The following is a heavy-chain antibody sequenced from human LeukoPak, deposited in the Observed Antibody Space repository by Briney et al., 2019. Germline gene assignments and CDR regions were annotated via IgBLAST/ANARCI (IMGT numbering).Heavy chain of an antibody. J-gene: IGHJ4*02. V-gene: IGHV3-73*01. CDR2: IRSKANSYAT. CDR3: TRGSVRDYGFGY. D-gene: IGHD4-17*01. CDR1: GFTFSGSA. Sequence: GGSLRLSCAASGFTFSGSAMHWVRQASGKGLEWVGRIRSKANSYATAYAASVKGRFTISRDDSKNTAYLQMNSLKTEDTAVYYCTRGSVRDYGFGYWGQGTLVTVSS.